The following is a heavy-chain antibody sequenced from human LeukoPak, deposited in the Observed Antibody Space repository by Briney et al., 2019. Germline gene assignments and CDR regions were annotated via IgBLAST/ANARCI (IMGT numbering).Heavy chain of an antibody. V-gene: IGHV1-69*04. Sequence: GASVKVSCKASGGTFSSYAISWVRQAPGQGPEWMGRIIPILGIANYAQKFQGRVTITADKSTSTAYMELSSLRSEDTAVYYCARDHYGDYGYWGQGTLVTVSS. J-gene: IGHJ4*02. CDR3: ARDHYGDYGY. CDR1: GGTFSSYA. CDR2: IIPILGIA. D-gene: IGHD4-17*01.